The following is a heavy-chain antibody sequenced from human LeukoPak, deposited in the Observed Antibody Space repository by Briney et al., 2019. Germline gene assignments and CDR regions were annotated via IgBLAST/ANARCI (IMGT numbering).Heavy chain of an antibody. Sequence: GGSLRLSCVASGFTFGKYWMSWVRQAPGKGLEWVANIKLDGSEKNYVDSVKGRFTIPRDNTKNSLYLQMNSLRVEDTAVFYCARELIPPDIVVVPAAIPVSDYYYGMDVWGQGTTVTVSS. D-gene: IGHD2-2*02. CDR3: ARELIPPDIVVVPAAIPVSDYYYGMDV. J-gene: IGHJ6*02. CDR1: GFTFGKYW. V-gene: IGHV3-7*03. CDR2: IKLDGSEK.